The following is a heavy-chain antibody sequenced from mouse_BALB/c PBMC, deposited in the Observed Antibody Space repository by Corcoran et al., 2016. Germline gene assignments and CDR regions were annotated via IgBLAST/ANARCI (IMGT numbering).Heavy chain of an antibody. V-gene: IGHV14-3*02. Sequence: EVQLQQSGAELVKPGASVKLSCTASGFNIKDTYMQWVKQRPEQGLEWIGRIDPANGNTKYDTKFKGKATITADTSSNTAYLQLSSLTSEDTAVYYCASWDLYFDVWGAGTTVTVSS. CDR1: GFNIKDTY. CDR3: ASWDLYFDV. J-gene: IGHJ1*01. CDR2: IDPANGNT.